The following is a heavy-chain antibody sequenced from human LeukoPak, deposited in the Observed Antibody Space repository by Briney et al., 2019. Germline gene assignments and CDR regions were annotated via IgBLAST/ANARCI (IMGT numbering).Heavy chain of an antibody. Sequence: SETLSLTCTVSGGSISSSSYYWGWIRQPPGKGLEWIGSIYYSGSTYYNPSLKSRVTISVDTSKNQFSLKLSSVTAADTAVYYCARLPPKKAVAGNNWFDPWGQGTLVTVSS. CDR2: IYYSGST. V-gene: IGHV4-39*01. CDR3: ARLPPKKAVAGNNWFDP. J-gene: IGHJ5*02. D-gene: IGHD6-19*01. CDR1: GGSISSSSYY.